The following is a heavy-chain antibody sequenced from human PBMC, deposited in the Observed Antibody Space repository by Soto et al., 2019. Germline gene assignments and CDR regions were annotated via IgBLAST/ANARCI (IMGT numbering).Heavy chain of an antibody. D-gene: IGHD6-19*01. Sequence: PSETLSLTCTVSGGSISSSSYYWGWIRQPPGKGLEWIGSIYYSGSTYYNPSLKSRVTISVDTSKNQFSLKLSSVTAADTAVYYCARHDGSGWYYFDYWGQGTLVTVSS. J-gene: IGHJ4*02. CDR2: IYYSGST. CDR1: GGSISSSSYY. V-gene: IGHV4-39*01. CDR3: ARHDGSGWYYFDY.